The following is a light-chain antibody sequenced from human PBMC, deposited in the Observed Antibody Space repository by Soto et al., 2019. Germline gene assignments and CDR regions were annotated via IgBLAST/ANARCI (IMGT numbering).Light chain of an antibody. Sequence: QSALTQPASVSGSPGQSITISCTGTSSDVGGYNYVSWYQQRPGKAPKLMIYDVSNRPSGVSYRFSGSKSGNTASLTISGLQAEDEADYYCISYTSTTPPWVFGGGTKLTVL. J-gene: IGLJ3*02. V-gene: IGLV2-14*01. CDR3: ISYTSTTPPWV. CDR2: DVS. CDR1: SSDVGGYNY.